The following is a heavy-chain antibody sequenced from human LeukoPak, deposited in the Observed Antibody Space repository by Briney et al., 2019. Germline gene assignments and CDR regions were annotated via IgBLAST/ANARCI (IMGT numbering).Heavy chain of an antibody. V-gene: IGHV3-74*01. CDR1: GFTFRTSW. D-gene: IGHD7-27*01. Sequence: GGSLRLSCSASGFTFRTSWMHWVRQGPGKGLLWVAHINSDGGNTAYADSVKGRFTISRDSAKSTLYLQMNSLRSEDTAVYYCARGDPLGNYWGQGTLVTVSS. CDR3: ARGDPLGNY. CDR2: INSDGGNT. J-gene: IGHJ4*02.